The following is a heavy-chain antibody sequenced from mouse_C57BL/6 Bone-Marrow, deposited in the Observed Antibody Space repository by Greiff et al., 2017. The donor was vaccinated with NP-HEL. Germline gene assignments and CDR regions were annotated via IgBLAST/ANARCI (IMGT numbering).Heavy chain of an antibody. CDR3: TRGGYYCFAY. CDR2: IRNKGNNHAS. D-gene: IGHD2-12*01. V-gene: IGHV6-6*01. Sequence: EVQGVESGGGLVQPGGSMKLSCAASGFTFSDAWMDWVRQSPEKGLEWVAEIRNKGNNHASYYAVSVKGRFTISRDDSKSSVYLQMNSLRAEDTGMYYCTRGGYYCFAYWGQGTLVTVSA. J-gene: IGHJ3*01. CDR1: GFTFSDAW.